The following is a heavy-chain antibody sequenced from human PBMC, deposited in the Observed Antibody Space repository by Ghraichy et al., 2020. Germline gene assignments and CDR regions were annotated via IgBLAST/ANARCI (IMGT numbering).Heavy chain of an antibody. J-gene: IGHJ6*02. CDR3: ARGGGIAVAGQPSGIYYGMDV. CDR2: INPSGGST. Sequence: ASVKVSCKASGYTFTSYYMHWVRQAPGQGLEWMGIINPSGGSTSYAQKFQGRVTMTRDTSTSTVYMELSSLRSEDTAVYYCARGGGIAVAGQPSGIYYGMDVWGQGTTVTVSS. CDR1: GYTFTSYY. V-gene: IGHV1-46*01. D-gene: IGHD6-19*01.